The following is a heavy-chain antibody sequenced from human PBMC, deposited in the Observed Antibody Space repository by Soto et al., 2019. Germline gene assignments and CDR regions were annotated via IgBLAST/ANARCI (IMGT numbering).Heavy chain of an antibody. J-gene: IGHJ6*02. V-gene: IGHV4-39*01. Sequence: SETLSLTCTVSGGSISSSSYYWGWIRQPPGKGLEWIGSIYYSGSTYYNPSLKSRVTISVDTSKNQFSLKLSSVTAADTAVYYCARPGAGDYYYYGMDVWGQGTTVTVSS. CDR3: ARPGAGDYYYYGMDV. CDR1: GGSISSSSYY. D-gene: IGHD1-26*01. CDR2: IYYSGST.